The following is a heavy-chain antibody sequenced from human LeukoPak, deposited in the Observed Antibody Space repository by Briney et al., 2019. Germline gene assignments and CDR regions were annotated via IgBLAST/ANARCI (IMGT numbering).Heavy chain of an antibody. CDR2: VTSGGGHI. J-gene: IGHJ4*02. V-gene: IGHV3-23*01. Sequence: GGSLRLSCAASGFSFSNYAMSWVRQAPGKGLEWVSGVTSGGGHIYYADSVKGRFTISIDNSKNTLYLQMNSLRAEDTAVYYCARRAGAYTHPYDYWGQGTLVTVSS. CDR1: GFSFSNYA. CDR3: ARRAGAYTHPYDY. D-gene: IGHD3-16*01.